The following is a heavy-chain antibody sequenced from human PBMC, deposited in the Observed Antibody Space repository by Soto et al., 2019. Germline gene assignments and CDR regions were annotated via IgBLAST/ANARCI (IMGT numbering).Heavy chain of an antibody. CDR2: MNPNSGNT. D-gene: IGHD1-1*01. CDR1: GYTFTSYD. CDR3: ARNNWNVHYYYYMDV. Sequence: ASVKVSCKASGYTFTSYDINWVRQATGQGLEWMGWMNPNSGNTGYAQKFQGRVTMTRNTSISTAYMELSSLRSEDTAVYYCARNNWNVHYYYYMDVWGKGTTVTVSS. J-gene: IGHJ6*03. V-gene: IGHV1-8*01.